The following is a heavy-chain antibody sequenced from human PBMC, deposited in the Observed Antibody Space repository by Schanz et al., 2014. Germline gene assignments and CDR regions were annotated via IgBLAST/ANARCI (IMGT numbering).Heavy chain of an antibody. CDR2: INPNTGGT. V-gene: IGHV1-2*04. Sequence: QVQLVQSGAEVKKPGASVKVSCKASGYTFSDYYIHWVRQAPGQGLEWMGWINPNTGGTNFAQKFQGWVTVTRDTSISTVYTELSRVTYEDTAVYYCARDDRAYYYGMDVWGQGTTVTVSS. J-gene: IGHJ6*02. D-gene: IGHD3-22*01. CDR1: GYTFSDYY. CDR3: ARDDRAYYYGMDV.